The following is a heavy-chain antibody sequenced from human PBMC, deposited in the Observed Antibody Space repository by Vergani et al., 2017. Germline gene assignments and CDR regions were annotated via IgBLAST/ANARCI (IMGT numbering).Heavy chain of an antibody. Sequence: QVQLVETGGGVVQPGGSLRLYCATSGSSFNTYGAHWVRQAPGKGLEWVAFIGYDGRIKYNVDSVKGRVTSSRDTSKKTLSLQMRSLRADDTAVYYCAKDGRENSDYGYFDDWGQGTLVTVSS. CDR1: GSSFNTYG. J-gene: IGHJ4*02. CDR2: IGYDGRIK. D-gene: IGHD4-17*01. CDR3: AKDGRENSDYGYFDD. V-gene: IGHV3-30*02.